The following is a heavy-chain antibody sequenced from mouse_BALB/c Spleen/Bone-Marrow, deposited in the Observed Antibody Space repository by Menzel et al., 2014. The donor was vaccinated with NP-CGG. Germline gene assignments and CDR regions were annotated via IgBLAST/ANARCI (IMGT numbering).Heavy chain of an antibody. CDR3: ARSDYYGSSYKAWFTY. J-gene: IGHJ3*01. CDR1: GYSFTGYT. D-gene: IGHD1-1*01. Sequence: VQLQQSGPELVKLGTSMKISCKASGYSFTGYTMNWVKQSHGKNLEWIGLIYPYNGGTTYNQKFKGKATFTIDKASSTAYMELLSLTSEDSAVYYCARSDYYGSSYKAWFTYWGQGTLVTVSA. CDR2: IYPYNGGT. V-gene: IGHV1-18*01.